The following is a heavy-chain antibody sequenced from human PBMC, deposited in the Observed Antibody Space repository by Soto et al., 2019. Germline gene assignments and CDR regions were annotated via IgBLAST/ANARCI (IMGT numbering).Heavy chain of an antibody. CDR1: GYTFTSYA. J-gene: IGHJ4*02. D-gene: IGHD1-26*01. Sequence: QVQLVQSGAEVKKPGASVKVSCKASGYTFTSYAMHWVRQAPGQRLEWMGWINAGNGNTKYSQKFQGRATITRDTSASTANKELSSLKSEDTAVYYCAREFIVGGWGQGTLVTVSS. V-gene: IGHV1-3*01. CDR2: INAGNGNT. CDR3: AREFIVGG.